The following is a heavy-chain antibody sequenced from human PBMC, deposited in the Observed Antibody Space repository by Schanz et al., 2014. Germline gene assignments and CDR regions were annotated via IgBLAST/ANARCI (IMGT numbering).Heavy chain of an antibody. CDR3: ARDRGHGDLPGDI. V-gene: IGHV4-34*02. Sequence: QVQLQQWGAGLLKPSETLSLTCAVYGGSFSSNYWSWIRQPPGKGLEWIGEINQSGTTNYNPSLKSRVTMSVDTSKNQISRKLRSVTAADTAVYYCARDRGHGDLPGDIWGQGTMVTGSS. J-gene: IGHJ3*02. D-gene: IGHD4-17*01. CDR1: GGSFSSNY. CDR2: INQSGTT.